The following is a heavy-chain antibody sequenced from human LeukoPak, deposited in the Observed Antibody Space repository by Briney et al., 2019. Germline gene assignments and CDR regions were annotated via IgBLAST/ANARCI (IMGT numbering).Heavy chain of an antibody. V-gene: IGHV4-59*01. J-gene: IGHJ3*02. Sequence: SETLSLTCTVSGDSISPYYWGWIRQPPGKGLEWIGYLHYSGSTNYNPSLKSRVTISVDTSKNQFSLRLSSVTAADTAVYYCATSTYYYGSRTYYNYAYDIWGQGTMVTVSS. CDR1: GDSISPYY. CDR3: ATSTYYYGSRTYYNYAYDI. D-gene: IGHD3-10*01. CDR2: LHYSGST.